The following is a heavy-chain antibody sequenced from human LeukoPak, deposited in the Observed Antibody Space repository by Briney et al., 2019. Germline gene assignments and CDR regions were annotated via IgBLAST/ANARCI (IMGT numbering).Heavy chain of an antibody. CDR1: GYTFTGYY. V-gene: IGHV1-18*04. D-gene: IGHD3-9*01. CDR3: ARGLHYDIPY. J-gene: IGHJ4*02. CDR2: ISAYNGNT. Sequence: ASVKVSCKASGYTFTGYYMHWVRQAPGQGLEWMGWISAYNGNTNYAQKLQGRVTMTTDTSTSTAYMELSSLRSEDTAVYYCARGLHYDIPYWGQGTLVTVSS.